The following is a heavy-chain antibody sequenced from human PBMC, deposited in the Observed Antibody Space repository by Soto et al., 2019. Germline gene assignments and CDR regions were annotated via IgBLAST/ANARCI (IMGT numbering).Heavy chain of an antibody. D-gene: IGHD2-15*01. Sequence: QVQLVQSGAEVKKPGSSVKVSCKASGGTFSSYAISWVRQAHGQGLEWMGGIIPVFGTLKYAQKFQGRVTISVDASTNTAYMSLSSLRSEDAAVYYCARMYCSGADCLPGCGWYYFDHWGQGTLVAVSS. CDR1: GGTFSSYA. CDR2: IIPVFGTL. V-gene: IGHV1-69*12. CDR3: ARMYCSGADCLPGCGWYYFDH. J-gene: IGHJ4*02.